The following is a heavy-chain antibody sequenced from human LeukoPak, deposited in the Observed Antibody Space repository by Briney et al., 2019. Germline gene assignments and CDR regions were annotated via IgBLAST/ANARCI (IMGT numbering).Heavy chain of an antibody. CDR1: GFTFNYYA. CDR2: ITTSGAST. CDR3: ARDYPTSGIVTLFDY. V-gene: IGHV3-23*01. Sequence: GGSLRLSCASSGFTFNYYAMTWVRQAPGKGLEWVSSITTSGASTYYADSVKGRFTISRDNSKNSLYLQMTSLRAEDTAGYYCARDYPTSGIVTLFDYWGQGTLVTVSS. D-gene: IGHD1-1*01. J-gene: IGHJ4*02.